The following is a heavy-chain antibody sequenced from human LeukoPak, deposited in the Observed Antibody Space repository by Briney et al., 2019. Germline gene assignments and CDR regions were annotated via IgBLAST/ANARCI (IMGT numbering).Heavy chain of an antibody. V-gene: IGHV4-59*01. CDR1: GGSISSYY. CDR3: ARLGIAANEYYFDY. J-gene: IGHJ4*02. CDR2: IYYSGST. D-gene: IGHD6-13*01. Sequence: SETLSLTCTVSGGSISSYYWSWIRQPPGKGLEWIGYIYYSGSTSYNPSLKSRVTISVDTSKNQFSLKLSSVTAADTAVYYCARLGIAANEYYFDYWGQGTLVTVSS.